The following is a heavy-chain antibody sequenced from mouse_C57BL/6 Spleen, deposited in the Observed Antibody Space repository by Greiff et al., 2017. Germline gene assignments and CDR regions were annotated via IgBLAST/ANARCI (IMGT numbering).Heavy chain of an antibody. CDR2: ISDGGSYT. V-gene: IGHV5-4*01. CDR3: ARDTMITTNYFDY. D-gene: IGHD2-4*01. Sequence: EVKVVESGGGLVKPGGSLKLSCAASGFTFSSYAMSWVRQTPEKRLEWVATISDGGSYTYYPDNVKGRFTISRDNAKNNLYLQMSHLKSEDTAMYYCARDTMITTNYFDYWGQGTTLTVSS. CDR1: GFTFSSYA. J-gene: IGHJ2*01.